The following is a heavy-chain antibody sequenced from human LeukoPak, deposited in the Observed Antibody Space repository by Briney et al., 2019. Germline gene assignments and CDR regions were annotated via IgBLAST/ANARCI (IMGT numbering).Heavy chain of an antibody. J-gene: IGHJ4*02. V-gene: IGHV4-59*08. CDR2: VYYTGST. CDR1: AGSMTTYY. D-gene: IGHD1-26*01. CDR3: ARLGIVGAKGLDY. Sequence: SETLSLTCTISAGSMTTYYWNWIRQPPGKGLEWIGYVYYTGSTNYAPSLNSRVTISLDTSKNQFSLKLSSVTAADTAVYYCARLGIVGAKGLDYWGQGTLVTVSS.